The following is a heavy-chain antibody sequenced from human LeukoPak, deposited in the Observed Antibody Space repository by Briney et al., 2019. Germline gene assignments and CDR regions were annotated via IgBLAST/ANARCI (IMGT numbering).Heavy chain of an antibody. CDR1: GGPLSSSRYY. V-gene: IGHV4-39*01. J-gene: IGHJ3*02. D-gene: IGHD3-10*01. Sequence: SETLSLTCTVSGGPLSSSRYYWGWIRQPPGKGLEWIGTIYYSGSTYYNPSLKSRVTISVDTSKNQFSLKLSSVTAADTAVYYCARLPVWRVRGVMSAFDIWGQGTMVTVSS. CDR3: ARLPVWRVRGVMSAFDI. CDR2: IYYSGST.